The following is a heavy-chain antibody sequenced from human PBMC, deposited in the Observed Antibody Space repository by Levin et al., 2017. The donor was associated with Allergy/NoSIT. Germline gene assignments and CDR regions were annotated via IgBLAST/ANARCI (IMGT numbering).Heavy chain of an antibody. J-gene: IGHJ3*02. CDR1: GFTFSSYS. CDR3: ARVIGAYYDSSGYYLVRAFDS. Sequence: GGSLRLSCAASGFTFSSYSMNWVRQAPGKGLEWVSSISSSSSYIYYADSVKGRFTISRDNAKNSLYLQMNSLRAEDTAVYYCARVIGAYYDSSGYYLVRAFDSWGQGTMVTVSS. V-gene: IGHV3-21*01. CDR2: ISSSSSYI. D-gene: IGHD3-22*01.